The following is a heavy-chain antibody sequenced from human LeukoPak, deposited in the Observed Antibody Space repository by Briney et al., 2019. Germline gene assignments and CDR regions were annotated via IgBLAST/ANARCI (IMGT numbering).Heavy chain of an antibody. J-gene: IGHJ4*02. CDR3: ARGDSSSWNYFDY. V-gene: IGHV4-4*07. Sequence: SETLSLTCTVSGASINSYYWSWIRQPAGKRLEWIGRIYNSGSTIYNPSLKSRVTMSVDTSKNQFSLKLTSVTAADTAVYCCARGDSSSWNYFDYWGQGTLVTVSS. CDR2: IYNSGST. D-gene: IGHD6-13*01. CDR1: GASINSYY.